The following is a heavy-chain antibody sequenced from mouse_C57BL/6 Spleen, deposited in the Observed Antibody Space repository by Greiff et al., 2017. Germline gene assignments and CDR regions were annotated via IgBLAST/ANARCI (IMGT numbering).Heavy chain of an antibody. CDR2: ISSGGSYT. V-gene: IGHV5-6*01. CDR3: ARQGGYGSSYFDY. D-gene: IGHD1-1*01. CDR1: GFTFSSYG. Sequence: EVKLVESGGDLVKPGGSLKLSCAASGFTFSSYGMSWVRQTPDKRLEWVATISSGGSYTYYPDSVKGRFTISRDNAKNTLYLQMSSLKSEDTAMYYCARQGGYGSSYFDYWGQGTTLTVSS. J-gene: IGHJ2*01.